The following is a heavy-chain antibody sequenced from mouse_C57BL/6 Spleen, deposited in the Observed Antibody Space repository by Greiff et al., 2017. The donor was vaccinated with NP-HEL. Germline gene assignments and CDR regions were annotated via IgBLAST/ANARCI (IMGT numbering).Heavy chain of an antibody. CDR3: ARREWLRVVFGD. D-gene: IGHD2-2*01. Sequence: VQLQQSGAELVKPGASVKISCKASGYTFSSYCMNWVTQRPGKGLEWLAQIYPGDGDTTYTGKFKGKATLTADNSSSTAYMQLSSMTSEDDAVYFCARREWLRVVFGDWGEGSTLPVSS. CDR2: IYPGDGDT. CDR1: GYTFSSYC. V-gene: IGHV1-80*01. J-gene: IGHJ2*01.